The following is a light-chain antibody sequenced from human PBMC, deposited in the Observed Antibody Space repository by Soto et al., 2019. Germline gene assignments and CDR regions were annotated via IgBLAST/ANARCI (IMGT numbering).Light chain of an antibody. CDR2: SAS. V-gene: IGKV1-39*01. J-gene: IGKJ1*01. CDR1: QSISSY. CDR3: QQSYRTPQT. Sequence: DIPMTQSPSSLSASVGDRVTITCRASQSISSYLNWYQQKPGKAPNLLIYSASSLQSGVPSRFSGSGSGTDFTLTISSLQREDFATYYCQQSYRTPQTFGQGTKVEIK.